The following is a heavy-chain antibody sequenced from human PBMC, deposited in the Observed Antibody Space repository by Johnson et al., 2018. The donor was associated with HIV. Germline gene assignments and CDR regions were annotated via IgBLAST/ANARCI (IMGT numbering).Heavy chain of an antibody. CDR1: GFTFSSYG. V-gene: IGHV3-30*19. CDR3: ARDRAHYYDSSGYYESGAFDI. CDR2: IWYDASKK. J-gene: IGHJ3*02. D-gene: IGHD3-22*01. Sequence: QMLLVESGGGVVQPGRSLRLSCAAYGFTFSSYGMHWVRQAPGKGLEWVAVIWYDASKKYYADSVKGRFTISRDNSKNTLYLQMNSLRAEDTAVYYCARDRAHYYDSSGYYESGAFDIWGQGTMVTVSS.